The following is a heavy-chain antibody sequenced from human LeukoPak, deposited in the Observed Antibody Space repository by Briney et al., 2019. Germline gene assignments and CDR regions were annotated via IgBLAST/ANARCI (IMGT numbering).Heavy chain of an antibody. CDR3: AKGAYRIAVAGLNFDY. J-gene: IGHJ4*02. V-gene: IGHV3-23*01. D-gene: IGHD6-19*01. CDR2: ISGSGGST. CDR1: GFTFSSYA. Sequence: GRSLRLSCAASGFTFSSYAMSWVRQAPGKGLEWVSAISGSGGSTYYADSVKGRFTISRDNSKNTLYLQMNSLRAEDTAVYYCAKGAYRIAVAGLNFDYWGQGTLVTVSS.